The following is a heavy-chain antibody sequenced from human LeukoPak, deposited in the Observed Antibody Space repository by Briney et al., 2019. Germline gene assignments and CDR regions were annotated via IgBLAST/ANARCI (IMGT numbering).Heavy chain of an antibody. CDR1: GCSISTYY. CDR2: IYYSGST. J-gene: IGHJ4*02. Sequence: SETLSLTCSVSGCSISTYYWSWIRQPPGKALEWIGYIYYSGSTNYNPSLKDRVTISVDTSKNQFSLKLSSVTAADTAVYYCARHNPEMATTHWGQGTLVTVSS. CDR3: ARHNPEMATTH. D-gene: IGHD5-24*01. V-gene: IGHV4-59*08.